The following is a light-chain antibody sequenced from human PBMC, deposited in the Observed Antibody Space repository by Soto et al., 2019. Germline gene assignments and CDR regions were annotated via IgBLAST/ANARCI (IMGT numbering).Light chain of an antibody. J-gene: IGLJ2*01. V-gene: IGLV3-21*04. CDR3: QVWDNTNDHPNVV. CDR1: YIGSKS. CDR2: FDS. Sequence: SYELTQPPSVSVAPGKTARITCGGNYIGSKSVHWYQQKPGQAPLVVIYFDSDRPSGIPERFSGSNSGNTATLTISRVEAGDEADYYCQVWDNTNDHPNVVFGGRTKVTVL.